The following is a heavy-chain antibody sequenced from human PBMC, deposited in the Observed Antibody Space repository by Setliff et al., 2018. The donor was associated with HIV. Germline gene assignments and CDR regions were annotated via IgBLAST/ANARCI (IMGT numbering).Heavy chain of an antibody. CDR2: IYYSGTT. Sequence: PSETLSLTCTVSSASVNSNNYYWGWIRQPPGKGLEWIASIYYSGTTYYNPSLKSRVTISVDTSKNQFFLKLSSVTAADTAVYYCARLSLSLVRGIINSGDRFFDYWGQGSLVTVSS. J-gene: IGHJ4*02. V-gene: IGHV4-39*01. CDR1: SASVNSNNYY. CDR3: ARLSLSLVRGIINSGDRFFDY. D-gene: IGHD3-10*01.